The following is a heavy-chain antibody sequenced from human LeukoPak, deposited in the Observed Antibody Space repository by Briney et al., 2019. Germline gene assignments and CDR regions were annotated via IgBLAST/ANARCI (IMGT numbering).Heavy chain of an antibody. D-gene: IGHD6-13*01. V-gene: IGHV4-39*07. CDR1: GGSISSSSYY. Sequence: PSETLSLTCTVSGGSISSSSYYWGWIRQPPGKGLEWIGSIYYSGSTYYNPSHKSRVTISVDTSKNQFSLKLSSVTAADTAVYYCARGRSSWYFFDYWGQGTLVTVSS. CDR3: ARGRSSWYFFDY. CDR2: IYYSGST. J-gene: IGHJ4*02.